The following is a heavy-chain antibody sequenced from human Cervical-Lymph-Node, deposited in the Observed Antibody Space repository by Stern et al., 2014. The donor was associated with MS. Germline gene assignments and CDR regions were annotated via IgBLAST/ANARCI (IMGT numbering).Heavy chain of an antibody. CDR1: GNAFTNFD. V-gene: IGHV1-69*01. J-gene: IGHJ4*02. CDR3: ARHQGGLAAY. CDR2: ITHLFGTA. Sequence: VPLVESGAEVMKPGSSVKVSCKASGNAFTNFDIGWVRQAPGQGPEWLGGITHLFGTANYAQRFQGRVTFTADESTSTTYMELSSLRSEDTAVYFCARHQGGLAAYWGQGTLVTVSS. D-gene: IGHD6-13*01.